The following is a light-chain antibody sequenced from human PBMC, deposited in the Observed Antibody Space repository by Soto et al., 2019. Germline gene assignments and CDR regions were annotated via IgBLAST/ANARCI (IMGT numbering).Light chain of an antibody. CDR2: EVT. V-gene: IGLV2-14*01. J-gene: IGLJ1*01. CDR3: SSHTSTSTLYV. CDR1: SSDVGGYNY. Sequence: QSVLTQPAAVSGSPGQSITISCTGTSSDVGGYNYVSWYQQHPDKAPKLMIYEVTNRPSGVSFRFSGSKSGNTASLTISGLQPEDEADYYCSSHTSTSTLYVFGTGTKVTVL.